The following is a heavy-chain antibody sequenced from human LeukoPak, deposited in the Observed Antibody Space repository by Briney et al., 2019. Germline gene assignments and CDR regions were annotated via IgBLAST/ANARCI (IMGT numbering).Heavy chain of an antibody. J-gene: IGHJ6*03. CDR3: ARDYFDSSGYPQTYYYYSMDV. CDR1: GFTFSRYS. Sequence: PGGSLRLSCAASGFTFSRYSMNWVRQAPGKGLEWVASISSTSTFIYSADSVKGRFTISRDTAKNSLFLQMNSLRAEDTAIYYCARDYFDSSGYPQTYYYYSMDVWGKGTTVTVSS. V-gene: IGHV3-21*01. D-gene: IGHD3-22*01. CDR2: ISSTSTFI.